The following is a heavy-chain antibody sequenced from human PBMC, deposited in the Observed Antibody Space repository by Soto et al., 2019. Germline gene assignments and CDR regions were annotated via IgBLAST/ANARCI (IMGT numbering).Heavy chain of an antibody. D-gene: IGHD1-26*01. Sequence: SETLSLTCTVSGGSTSSYYWSWIRQPPGKGLEWIGYIYYSGSTNYNPSLKSRVTISVDTSKNQFSLKLSSVTAADTAVYYCARGVGGSYYEGYYYYYGMDVWGQGTTVTVSS. CDR3: ARGVGGSYYEGYYYYYGMDV. CDR2: IYYSGST. CDR1: GGSTSSYY. J-gene: IGHJ6*02. V-gene: IGHV4-59*08.